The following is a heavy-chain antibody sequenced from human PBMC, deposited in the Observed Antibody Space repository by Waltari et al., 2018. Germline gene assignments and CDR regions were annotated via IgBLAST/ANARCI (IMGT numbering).Heavy chain of an antibody. D-gene: IGHD3-10*01. V-gene: IGHV3-30*04. CDR1: GFTFSSYA. CDR2: ISYDGSNK. J-gene: IGHJ4*02. CDR3: ARDSDRFGDPYYFDY. Sequence: QVQLVESGGGVVQPGRSLRLSCAASGFTFSSYAMHWVRQAPGKGLVWVAVISYDGSNKYYADSGKGRFTISRDNSKNTLYLQMNSLRAEDTAVYYCARDSDRFGDPYYFDYWGQGTLVTVSS.